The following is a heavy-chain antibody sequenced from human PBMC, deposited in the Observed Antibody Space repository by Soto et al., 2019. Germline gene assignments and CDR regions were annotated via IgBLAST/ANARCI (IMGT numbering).Heavy chain of an antibody. CDR1: GFTFSNHA. V-gene: IGHV3-23*01. J-gene: IGHJ4*02. Sequence: EVQLLESGGGLVQPGGSQRLSCAASGFTFSNHAMTWVRQAPGKGLEWVSDVSDSGGSTNYADSVKGRFTISRDNSKNTLYLEMNSLRVEDTAVYYCAKADCGNIGCRRFDCWGQGTLVTVSS. CDR3: AKADCGNIGCRRFDC. CDR2: VSDSGGST. D-gene: IGHD5-12*01.